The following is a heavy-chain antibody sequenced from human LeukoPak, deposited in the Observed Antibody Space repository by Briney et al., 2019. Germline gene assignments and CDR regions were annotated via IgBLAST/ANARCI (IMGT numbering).Heavy chain of an antibody. CDR2: INTDGSST. CDR1: GFTFSSYG. Sequence: GRSLRLSCAASGFTFSSYGMHWVRQAPGKGLVWVSRINTDGSSTSYADSVKGRFTISRDNAKNTLYLQMNSLRAEDTAVYYCARDRNYYDSSGYKTLGYWGQGTLVTVSS. J-gene: IGHJ4*02. D-gene: IGHD3-22*01. CDR3: ARDRNYYDSSGYKTLGY. V-gene: IGHV3-74*01.